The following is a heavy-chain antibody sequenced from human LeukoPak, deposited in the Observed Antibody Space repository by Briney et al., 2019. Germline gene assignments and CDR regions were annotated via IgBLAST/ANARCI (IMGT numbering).Heavy chain of an antibody. D-gene: IGHD4-11*01. V-gene: IGHV2-5*02. CDR1: GFSLSTSGVG. Sequence: SGPTLVKPTQTLTLTCTFSGFSLSTSGVGVGWIRQPPGKALEWLALIYWDDDKRYSPSLKSRLTITQDTSKNQVVLTMTNMDPVDTASYYCAHRYSNYPFDYWGQGTLVTVSS. J-gene: IGHJ4*02. CDR3: AHRYSNYPFDY. CDR2: IYWDDDK.